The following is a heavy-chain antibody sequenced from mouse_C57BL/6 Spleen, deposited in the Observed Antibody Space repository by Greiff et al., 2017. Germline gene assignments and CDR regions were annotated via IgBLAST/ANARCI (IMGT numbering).Heavy chain of an antibody. V-gene: IGHV5-4*01. CDR1: GFTFSSYA. Sequence: EVKLVESGGGLVKPGGSLKLSCEASGFTFSSYAMSWVRQTPEQRLELVATIRDGGRYTYYADNVKGRFTIARDKSKNNLYLQMSHLTSEDTAMYYGARDPAQATLFAYWGQGTLVTVSA. D-gene: IGHD3-2*02. J-gene: IGHJ3*01. CDR3: ARDPAQATLFAY. CDR2: IRDGGRYT.